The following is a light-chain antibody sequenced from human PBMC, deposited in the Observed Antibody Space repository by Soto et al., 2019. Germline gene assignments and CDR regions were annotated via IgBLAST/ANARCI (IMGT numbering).Light chain of an antibody. CDR2: WAS. CDR1: QRVLYNVNNKNH. J-gene: IGKJ1*01. Sequence: DIVMTQSPDSLAVSLGERATINCKSSQRVLYNVNNKNHLGWYQQKPGQPPKLLIYWASTRAFGVPDRFSGSGSGTDFTLTISSLQADDVAIYYCQQYYSNPWTFGQGTKVEIK. V-gene: IGKV4-1*01. CDR3: QQYYSNPWT.